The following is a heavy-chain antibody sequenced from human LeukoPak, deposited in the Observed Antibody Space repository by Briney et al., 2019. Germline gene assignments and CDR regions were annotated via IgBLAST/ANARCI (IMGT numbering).Heavy chain of an antibody. D-gene: IGHD1-26*01. CDR3: ARVPASWELVDY. Sequence: GGSLRLSCAASGFTFSSYAMHWVRQAPGKGLEWVAVISYDGSNKYYADSVKGRFTISRDNSKNTLYLQMNSLRAEDTAVYYCARVPASWELVDYWGQGTLATVSS. CDR2: ISYDGSNK. J-gene: IGHJ4*02. CDR1: GFTFSSYA. V-gene: IGHV3-30-3*01.